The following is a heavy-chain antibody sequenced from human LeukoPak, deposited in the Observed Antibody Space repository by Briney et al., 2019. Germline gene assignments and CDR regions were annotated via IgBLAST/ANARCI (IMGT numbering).Heavy chain of an antibody. J-gene: IGHJ4*02. Sequence: ASVKVSCKASGYTFTSYDINWVRQATGQGLEWMGWMNPNSGNTGYAQKFQGRVTMTRNTSISTAYMELRSLRSDDTAVYYCARDEPMIVGIDYWGQGTLVTVSS. CDR1: GYTFTSYD. D-gene: IGHD3-22*01. CDR2: MNPNSGNT. CDR3: ARDEPMIVGIDY. V-gene: IGHV1-8*01.